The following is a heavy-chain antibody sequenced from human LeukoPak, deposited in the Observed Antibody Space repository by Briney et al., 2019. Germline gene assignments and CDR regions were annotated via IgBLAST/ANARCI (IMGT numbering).Heavy chain of an antibody. Sequence: GGSLRLSCAASGFTFSSYWMSWVRQAPGKGLEWVANIKQDGSEKYYVDSVKGRFTISRDNAKNSLYLQMNSLRAEDTAVYYCARDSAAMVTHYYYYGMDVWGQGTTVTVSS. CDR1: GFTFSSYW. D-gene: IGHD5-18*01. V-gene: IGHV3-7*01. CDR3: ARDSAAMVTHYYYYGMDV. CDR2: IKQDGSEK. J-gene: IGHJ6*02.